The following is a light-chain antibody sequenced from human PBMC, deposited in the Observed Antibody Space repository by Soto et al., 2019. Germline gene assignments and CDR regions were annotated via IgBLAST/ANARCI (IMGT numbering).Light chain of an antibody. V-gene: IGLV1-51*01. Sequence: QSVLAQAPSVSAAAGQKVTISCSGSNSDIGNYYVSWYQQFPGTAPRLLIYDNYKRPSEIPDRFSASKSGTSATLDITGLQTGDEADYYCGTWDNSLSAWVFGTGTKLTVL. CDR3: GTWDNSLSAWV. CDR2: DNY. CDR1: NSDIGNYY. J-gene: IGLJ1*01.